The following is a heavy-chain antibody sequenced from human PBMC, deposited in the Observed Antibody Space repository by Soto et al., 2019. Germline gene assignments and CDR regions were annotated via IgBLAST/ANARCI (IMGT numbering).Heavy chain of an antibody. V-gene: IGHV4-31*03. Sequence: SETLSLTCTVSGGSISSGGYYWSWIRQHPGKGLEWIGYIYYSGSTYYNPSLKSRVTTSVDTSKNQFSLKLSSVTAADTAVYYCARAPLPQLVRGCPFDYWGQGTLVTVSS. J-gene: IGHJ4*02. CDR1: GGSISSGGYY. CDR2: IYYSGST. D-gene: IGHD6-6*01. CDR3: ARAPLPQLVRGCPFDY.